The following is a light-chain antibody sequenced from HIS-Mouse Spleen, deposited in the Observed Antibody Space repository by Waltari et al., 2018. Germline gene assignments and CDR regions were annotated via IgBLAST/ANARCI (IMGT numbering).Light chain of an antibody. CDR1: QSVSSN. Sequence: EIVMTQSPATLSVSPGERATLPCRASQSVSSNLACYQKKPGQAPRLLIYGASTRATGIPARFRGSGSGTEFTLTISSMQSEDFAVYYGQQYNNWWTFGQGTKVEIK. V-gene: IGKV3-15*01. CDR3: QQYNNWWT. J-gene: IGKJ1*01. CDR2: GAS.